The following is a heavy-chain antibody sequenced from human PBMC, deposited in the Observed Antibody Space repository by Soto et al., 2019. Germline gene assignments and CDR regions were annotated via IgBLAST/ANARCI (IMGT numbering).Heavy chain of an antibody. D-gene: IGHD6-13*01. CDR1: GFTVSSNY. CDR2: IYSGGST. V-gene: IGHV3-53*01. J-gene: IGHJ4*02. CDR3: ARDSSSSSWYYFDY. Sequence: GGSLRLSCAASGFTVSSNYMSWVRQAPGKGLEWVSVIYSGGSTYYADSVKGRFTISRDNSKNTLYLQMNSLRAEDTAVYYCARDSSSSSWYYFDYWGQGTLVTVSS.